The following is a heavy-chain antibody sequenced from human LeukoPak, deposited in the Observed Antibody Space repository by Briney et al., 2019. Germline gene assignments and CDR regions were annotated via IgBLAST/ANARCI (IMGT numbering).Heavy chain of an antibody. CDR2: INHSGST. Sequence: SETLSLTCAVYGGSFSGYYGSWIRQPPGKGLERIGEINHSGSTNYNPSLKSRVTISVDTSKNQFSLKLSSVTAADTAVYYCATPKPRYFDWLLKPDGYAFHIWGQGTMVTVSS. CDR1: GGSFSGYY. CDR3: ATPKPRYFDWLLKPDGYAFHI. V-gene: IGHV4-34*01. J-gene: IGHJ3*02. D-gene: IGHD3-9*01.